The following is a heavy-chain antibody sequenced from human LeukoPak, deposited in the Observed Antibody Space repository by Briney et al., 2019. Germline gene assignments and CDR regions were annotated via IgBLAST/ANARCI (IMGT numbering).Heavy chain of an antibody. J-gene: IGHJ4*02. CDR1: GFTFSSYG. CDR2: ISYDGSNK. Sequence: PGGSLRLSCAASGFTFSSYGMHWVRQAPGKGLEWVAVISYDGSNKYYADSVKGRFTISRDNSKNTLYLQMNSLRAEDTAVYYCAKAPGHQHCSGGSCYEVDYFDYWGQGTLVTVSS. V-gene: IGHV3-30*18. CDR3: AKAPGHQHCSGGSCYEVDYFDY. D-gene: IGHD2-15*01.